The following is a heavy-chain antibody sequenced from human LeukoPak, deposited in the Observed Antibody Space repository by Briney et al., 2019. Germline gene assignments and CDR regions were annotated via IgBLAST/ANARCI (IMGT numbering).Heavy chain of an antibody. CDR3: ARGGGIQLSDNWFDP. CDR1: GGTFSSYA. D-gene: IGHD5-18*01. Sequence: GASVKVSCKASGGTFSSYAISWVRQAPGQGLEWMGGIIPIFGTANYAQKFQGRVTITADESTSTAYMELSSLRSEDTAVYYCARGGGIQLSDNWFDPWGQGTLVTVSS. V-gene: IGHV1-69*13. CDR2: IIPIFGTA. J-gene: IGHJ5*02.